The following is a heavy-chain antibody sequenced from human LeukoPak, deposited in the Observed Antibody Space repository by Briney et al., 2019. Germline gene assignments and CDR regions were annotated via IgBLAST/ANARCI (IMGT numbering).Heavy chain of an antibody. Sequence: GGSLRLSCAASGFTFSSYWMHWVRQAPGKGLVWVSRINSDGSSTSYADSVKGRFTISRDNAKNSLYLQMNSLRAEDTALYYCAKGIFGYDSSGDDAFDIWGQGTMVTVSS. D-gene: IGHD3-22*01. V-gene: IGHV3-74*01. CDR1: GFTFSSYW. J-gene: IGHJ3*02. CDR2: INSDGSST. CDR3: AKGIFGYDSSGDDAFDI.